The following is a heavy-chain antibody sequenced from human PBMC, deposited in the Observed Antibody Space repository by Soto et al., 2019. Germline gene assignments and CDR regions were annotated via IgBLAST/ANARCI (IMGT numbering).Heavy chain of an antibody. J-gene: IGHJ6*02. V-gene: IGHV1-2*02. CDR3: ACGYSYGYSLYYYAMDV. CDR2: INPNSGGT. Sequence: ASVKVSCKASGYTFTGYYMHWVRQAPGQGLEWMGWINPNSGGTNYAQKFQGRVTMTRDTSISTAYMELSRLRSDDTAVYYCACGYSYGYSLYYYAMDVCGHGTTVTVSS. CDR1: GYTFTGYY. D-gene: IGHD5-18*01.